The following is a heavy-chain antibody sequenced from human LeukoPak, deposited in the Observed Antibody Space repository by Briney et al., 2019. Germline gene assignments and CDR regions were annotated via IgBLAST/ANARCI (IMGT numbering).Heavy chain of an antibody. CDR3: AKRGVVIRVILVGFHKEAYYFES. D-gene: IGHD3/OR15-3a*01. J-gene: IGHJ4*02. CDR1: GITLSNYG. V-gene: IGHV3-23*01. Sequence: GSLRLSYAVSGITLSNYGMGWVRQAPGKGLEWVAGISDRGGSAKYADSVKGRFTISRDNPKNTLYLQMNSLRDEDTAVYFCAKRGVVIRVILVGFHKEAYYFESWGQGALVTVSS. CDR2: ISDRGGSA.